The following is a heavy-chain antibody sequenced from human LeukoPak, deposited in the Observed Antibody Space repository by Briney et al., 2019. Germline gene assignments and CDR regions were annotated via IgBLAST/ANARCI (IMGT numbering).Heavy chain of an antibody. J-gene: IGHJ6*02. V-gene: IGHV3-30*04. CDR3: AGGIRDYDFWSGYFNNYYYGMDV. CDR2: ISYDGSNK. Sequence: SLRLSCAASGFTFSSYAMHWARPAPGKGLAWLAVISYDGSNKYYADSVKGRFTISRDNSKNTLYLQMNSLRAEDTFFFHAAGGIRDYDFWSGYFNNYYYGMDVWGQGTTVTVSS. D-gene: IGHD3-3*01. CDR1: GFTFSSYA.